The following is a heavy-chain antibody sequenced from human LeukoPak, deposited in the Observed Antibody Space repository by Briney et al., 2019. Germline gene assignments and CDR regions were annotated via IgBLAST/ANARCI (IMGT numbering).Heavy chain of an antibody. J-gene: IGHJ3*02. V-gene: IGHV3-23*01. Sequence: GGSLRLSCAASGFTFSSYAMSWVRQAPGKGLEWVSGISGSGGSTYYADSVKGRFTISRDNAKNSLYLQMNSLRAEDTALYYCARAAGIAAAGDFADAFDIWGQGTMVTVSS. CDR3: ARAAGIAAAGDFADAFDI. D-gene: IGHD6-13*01. CDR1: GFTFSSYA. CDR2: ISGSGGST.